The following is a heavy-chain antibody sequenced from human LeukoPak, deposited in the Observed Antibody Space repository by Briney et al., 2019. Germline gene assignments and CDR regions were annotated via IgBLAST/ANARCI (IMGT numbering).Heavy chain of an antibody. Sequence: GGSLRLSCAASGFTVSSNYMSWVRQAPGKGLEGVSVIYSGGSTYYADSVKGRFTISRDNSKSTLYLQMNSLRAEDTAVYYCARGRGYSGYDRDYWGQGTLVTVSS. J-gene: IGHJ4*02. CDR1: GFTVSSNY. CDR2: IYSGGST. CDR3: ARGRGYSGYDRDY. V-gene: IGHV3-53*01. D-gene: IGHD5-12*01.